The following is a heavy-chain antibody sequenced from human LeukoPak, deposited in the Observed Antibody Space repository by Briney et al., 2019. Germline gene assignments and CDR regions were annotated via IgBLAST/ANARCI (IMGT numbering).Heavy chain of an antibody. D-gene: IGHD3-10*01. J-gene: IGHJ6*02. Sequence: GGSLTLSCAASGFTFSSHGMHWVRQAPGKGLEWVGVISYYGKSQKYADSVKGRFTISGDNSRNTLYLQMNSLRAEDTAVYYCAKGGVVRGYYGMGVWGQGTTVAVSS. CDR2: ISYYGKSQ. CDR1: GFTFSSHG. V-gene: IGHV3-30*18. CDR3: AKGGVVRGYYGMGV.